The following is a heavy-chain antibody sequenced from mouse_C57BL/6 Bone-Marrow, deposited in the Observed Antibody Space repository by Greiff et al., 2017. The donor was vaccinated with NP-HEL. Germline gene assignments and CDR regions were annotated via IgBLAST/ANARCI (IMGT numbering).Heavy chain of an antibody. V-gene: IGHV5-12*01. CDR3: ARHYGSSFYAMDY. Sequence: EVKVVESGGGLVQPGGSLKLSCAASGFTFSDYYMYWVRQTPEKRLEWVAYISNGGGSTYYPDTVKGRVTISRDNAKNTLYLPMSRLKSEDTAMYYCARHYGSSFYAMDYWGQGTSVTVSS. D-gene: IGHD1-1*01. J-gene: IGHJ4*01. CDR1: GFTFSDYY. CDR2: ISNGGGST.